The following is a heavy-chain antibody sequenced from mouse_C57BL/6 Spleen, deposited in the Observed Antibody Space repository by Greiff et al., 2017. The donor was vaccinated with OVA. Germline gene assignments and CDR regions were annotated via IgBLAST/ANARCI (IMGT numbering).Heavy chain of an antibody. CDR1: GFTFSSYA. V-gene: IGHV5-9-1*02. CDR2: ISSGGDYI. D-gene: IGHD2-4*01. Sequence: EVQLVESGEGLVKPGGSLKLSCAASGFTFSSYAMSWVRQTPEKRLEWVAYISSGGDYIYYADTVKGRFTISRDNASNTLYLQMSSLKSEDTAMYYCTREGYYDYDGGYAMDYWGQGTSVTVSS. CDR3: TREGYYDYDGGYAMDY. J-gene: IGHJ4*01.